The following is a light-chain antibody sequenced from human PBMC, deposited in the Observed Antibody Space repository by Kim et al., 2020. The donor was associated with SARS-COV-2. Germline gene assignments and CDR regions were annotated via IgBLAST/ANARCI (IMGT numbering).Light chain of an antibody. CDR2: RDN. CDR1: KLGDKY. J-gene: IGLJ1*01. Sequence: SYELTQPPSVSVSPGQTASITCSGDKLGDKYASSYQQKPGQSPVVVIFRDNRRPSGIPERFSGSNSGNTATLTISGTQAMDEADYYCQAWDSSIYVFGTG. V-gene: IGLV3-1*01. CDR3: QAWDSSIYV.